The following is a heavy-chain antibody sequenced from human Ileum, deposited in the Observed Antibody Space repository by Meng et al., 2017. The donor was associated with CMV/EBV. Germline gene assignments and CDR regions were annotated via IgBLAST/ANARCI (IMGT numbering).Heavy chain of an antibody. Sequence: GESLKISCAASGFTFSSYTMNWVRQAPGKGLEWVASISTSGTYIYYAESLKGRFTISRDNAKNSLDLHMNSLGAEDTAVYYCTREVVPPRRMDVWGQGTTVTVSS. CDR3: TREVVPPRRMDV. J-gene: IGHJ6*02. D-gene: IGHD2-2*01. CDR2: ISTSGTYI. CDR1: GFTFSSYT. V-gene: IGHV3-21*01.